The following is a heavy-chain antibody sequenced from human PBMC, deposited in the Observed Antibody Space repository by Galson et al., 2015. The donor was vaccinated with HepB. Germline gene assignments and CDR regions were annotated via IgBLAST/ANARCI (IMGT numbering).Heavy chain of an antibody. Sequence: SLRLSCAASGFTFSTYTLTWVRQAPGKGLEWVSSISSSSNCIYYADSVKGRFTITRDDAKNSLHLQVNSLRAEDTAVYYCARVGPSGFFEDYYYGMDVWGQGTTVTVSS. V-gene: IGHV3-21*01. CDR3: ARVGPSGFFEDYYYGMDV. CDR1: GFTFSTYT. J-gene: IGHJ6*02. D-gene: IGHD6-25*01. CDR2: ISSSSNCI.